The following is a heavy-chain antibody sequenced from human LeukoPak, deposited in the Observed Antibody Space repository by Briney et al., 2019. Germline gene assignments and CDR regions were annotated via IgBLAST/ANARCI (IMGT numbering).Heavy chain of an antibody. CDR3: RTNWLEATKTYSYWFDP. V-gene: IGHV4-4*09. J-gene: IGHJ5*02. CDR1: GGSINTYW. CDR2: IYRGVTT. Sequence: SETLSLACSVSGGSINTYWWSWIRQPPRKGLGWIGYIYRGVTTNYHTTLKRRVTLSVDTSKNQITRKPNSGTAANPAVYYCRTNWLEATKTYSYWFDPWGQGTLVTVSS. D-gene: IGHD1/OR15-1a*01.